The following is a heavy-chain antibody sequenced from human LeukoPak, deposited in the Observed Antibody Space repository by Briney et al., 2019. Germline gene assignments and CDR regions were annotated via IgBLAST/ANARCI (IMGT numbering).Heavy chain of an antibody. D-gene: IGHD5-18*01. Sequence: GGSLRLSCAASGFTFSSYAMSWVRQAPGKGLEWVSAISGSGGSTYYADSVKGRFTISRDNSKNTLYLRMNSLRAEDTAVYYCAEDREIQLWSYTFDYWGQGTLVTVSS. J-gene: IGHJ4*02. V-gene: IGHV3-23*01. CDR3: AEDREIQLWSYTFDY. CDR2: ISGSGGST. CDR1: GFTFSSYA.